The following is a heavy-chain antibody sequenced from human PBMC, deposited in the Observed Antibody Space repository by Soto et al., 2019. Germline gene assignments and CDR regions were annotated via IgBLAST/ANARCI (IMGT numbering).Heavy chain of an antibody. Sequence: PGGALRLSCVASGFSFDKYAISWVRESPGKGLEWVSAIKSDGSSTYYAASVKDRFIISRDNSKNTLYLQLNSLRAEDTAVYYCAQLGLMTFSHKHYFNHWGRGTLVTVSS. D-gene: IGHD3-16*01. V-gene: IGHV3-23*01. CDR3: AQLGLMTFSHKHYFNH. CDR1: GFSFDKYA. J-gene: IGHJ4*02. CDR2: IKSDGSST.